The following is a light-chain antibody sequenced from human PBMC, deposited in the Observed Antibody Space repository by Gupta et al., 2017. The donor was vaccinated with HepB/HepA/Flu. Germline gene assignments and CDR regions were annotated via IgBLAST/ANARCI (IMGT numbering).Light chain of an antibody. CDR2: QND. Sequence: QSVLTQPPSASGTPGQRVTISCSGSSSNIGTNYVYWYQQLPGTAPKLLIYQNDQRPSGVPDRFSGSKSGTSASLAXSXLRSEDXADYYCASWTDSLSGLFGGGTKLTVL. CDR3: ASWTDSLSGL. V-gene: IGLV1-47*01. CDR1: SSNIGTNY. J-gene: IGLJ2*01.